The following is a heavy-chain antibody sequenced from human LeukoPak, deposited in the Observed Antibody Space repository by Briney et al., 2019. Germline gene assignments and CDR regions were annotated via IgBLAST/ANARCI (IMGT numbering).Heavy chain of an antibody. V-gene: IGHV3-21*04. D-gene: IGHD2-15*01. J-gene: IGHJ4*02. CDR1: GFTFEDYT. CDR2: ITRTSNYI. CDR3: AKAPVTTCRGAFCYPFDY. Sequence: GGSLRLSCAGSGFTFEDYTMHWVRHAPGKGLEWVSSITRTSNYIYYADSVKGRFTISRDSSKNTLFLQMNRLRPEDAAVYYCAKAPVTTCRGAFCYPFDYWGLGTLVTVSS.